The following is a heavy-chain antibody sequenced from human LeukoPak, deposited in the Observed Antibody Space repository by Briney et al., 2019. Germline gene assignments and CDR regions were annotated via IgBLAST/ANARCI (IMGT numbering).Heavy chain of an antibody. CDR2: IYTSGST. J-gene: IGHJ4*02. Sequence: SETLSLTCGVYGGSFSGYYWSWIRQPAGKGLEWIGRIYTSGSTNYNPSLKSRVTMSVDTSKNQFSLKLSSVTAADTAVYYCARVDDYGTFDYWGQGTLVTVSS. V-gene: IGHV4-59*10. CDR3: ARVDDYGTFDY. CDR1: GGSFSGYY. D-gene: IGHD4-17*01.